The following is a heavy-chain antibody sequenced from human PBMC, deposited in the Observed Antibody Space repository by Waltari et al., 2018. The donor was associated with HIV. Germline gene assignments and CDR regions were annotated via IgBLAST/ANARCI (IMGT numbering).Heavy chain of an antibody. D-gene: IGHD6-19*01. V-gene: IGHV4-38-2*01. Sequence: QVQLPESGPGLVKPSETLSLTCHVSAYSIRSGYYWGWLRQPPGKGLEWIGNIYHSGSSYYHPSLESRVTISVDTSKNQFSLKVSSMTAADTALYYCATIRAVAGSYYFDSWGQGILVTVSS. CDR2: IYHSGSS. CDR1: AYSIRSGYY. J-gene: IGHJ4*02. CDR3: ATIRAVAGSYYFDS.